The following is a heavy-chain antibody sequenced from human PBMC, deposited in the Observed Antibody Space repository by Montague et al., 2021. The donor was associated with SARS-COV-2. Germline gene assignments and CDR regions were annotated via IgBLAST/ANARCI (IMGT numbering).Heavy chain of an antibody. CDR1: GFTFRDYY. CDR2: ISGSTYT. Sequence: SLRLSCAASGFTFRDYYMFWLRQSPGEGLEYISYISGSTYTNYADSVKGRFTISRDNTKDSLFLQMNSLRAEDTAVYYCARGGSGYDSPLEYWGQGALVTVSS. J-gene: IGHJ4*02. CDR3: ARGGSGYDSPLEY. V-gene: IGHV3-11*06. D-gene: IGHD6-25*01.